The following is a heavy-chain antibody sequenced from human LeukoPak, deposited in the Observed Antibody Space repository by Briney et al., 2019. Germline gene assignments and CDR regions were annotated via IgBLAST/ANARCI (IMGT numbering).Heavy chain of an antibody. Sequence: SQTLSLTCTVSGVSITSGDNYWHWIRQPPGKGLEWIGYIYYNGETYYNPSLKSGVVISLDTSRNQFSLILTAADTAVYYCVRDKWKKAGNSWLHYGMDVWGQGATVTVSS. CDR3: VRDKWKKAGNSWLHYGMDV. CDR2: IYYNGET. J-gene: IGHJ6*02. D-gene: IGHD6-13*01. CDR1: GVSITSGDNY. V-gene: IGHV4-30-4*01.